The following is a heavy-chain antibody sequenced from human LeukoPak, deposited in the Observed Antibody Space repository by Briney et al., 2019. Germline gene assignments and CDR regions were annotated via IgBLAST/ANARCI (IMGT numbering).Heavy chain of an antibody. V-gene: IGHV4-59*08. J-gene: IGHJ5*01. D-gene: IGHD2-8*01. CDR3: AGYSWSGTNSGSWFDP. Sequence: PSETLSLTCTVTGGSVSNYFWSWIRQPPGKGLEWIGYIYNNGNKNYNQSLKSRISISVRPSNNQFSLKLSSDTPADRALYYGAGYSWSGTNSGSWFDPWGQGTLVNVS. CDR2: IYNNGNK. CDR1: GGSVSNYF.